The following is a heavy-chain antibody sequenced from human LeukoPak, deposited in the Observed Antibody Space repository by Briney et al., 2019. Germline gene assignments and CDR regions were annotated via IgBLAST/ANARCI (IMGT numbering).Heavy chain of an antibody. CDR3: ARRDISSGWSFDY. CDR2: IHTSGST. V-gene: IGHV4-61*09. D-gene: IGHD6-19*01. Sequence: SETLSLTCTVSGGSISSSSYYWGWIRQPAGNGLEWIGQIHTSGSTNYNPPLKSRVTMSIDTTEDQVSLTIRSVTAADTAFYYCARRDISSGWSFDYWGQGTLVTVSS. J-gene: IGHJ4*02. CDR1: GGSISSSSYY.